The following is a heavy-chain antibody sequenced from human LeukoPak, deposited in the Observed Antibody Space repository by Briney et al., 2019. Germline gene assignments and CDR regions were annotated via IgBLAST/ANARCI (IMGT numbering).Heavy chain of an antibody. CDR1: GGSIRSSYYY. Sequence: PSETLSLTCTVSGGSIRSSYYYWGWIRQPPGKGLEWIGSIYDSGSTYYNPSLKSRVTISVDTSKNQFSLKLNSVTATDTAVYYCARGGITIFGVVIPYYYYGMDVWGQGTTVTVSS. CDR3: ARGGITIFGVVIPYYYYGMDV. D-gene: IGHD3-3*01. CDR2: IYDSGST. V-gene: IGHV4-39*01. J-gene: IGHJ6*02.